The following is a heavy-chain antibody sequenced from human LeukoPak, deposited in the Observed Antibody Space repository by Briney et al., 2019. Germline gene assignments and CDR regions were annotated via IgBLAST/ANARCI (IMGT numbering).Heavy chain of an antibody. D-gene: IGHD3-3*01. CDR3: GKGSLDFWSCYFFDF. CDR2: ISGSGGST. Sequence: GGSLRLSCAASGFTFSSYAMSWVRQAPGKGLEWVSAISGSGGSTYYAASVKGRFTISRDNSKNTLYLEMNSLGAEDTALYYCGKGSLDFWSCYFFDFWGQGTLVTVSS. J-gene: IGHJ4*02. CDR1: GFTFSSYA. V-gene: IGHV3-23*01.